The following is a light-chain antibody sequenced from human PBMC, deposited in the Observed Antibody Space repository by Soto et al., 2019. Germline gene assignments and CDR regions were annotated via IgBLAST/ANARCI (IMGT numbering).Light chain of an antibody. CDR1: QSVSSSY. Sequence: EIVLTQSPGTLSLSPGERAPVYCSDSQSVSSSYLAWYQQKPGQAPRLLIYGASSRATGIPDRFSGSGSGTDFTLTISRLEPEDFAVYYCQQYGSSPLTFGGGTKVDIK. CDR2: GAS. V-gene: IGKV3-20*01. J-gene: IGKJ4*01. CDR3: QQYGSSPLT.